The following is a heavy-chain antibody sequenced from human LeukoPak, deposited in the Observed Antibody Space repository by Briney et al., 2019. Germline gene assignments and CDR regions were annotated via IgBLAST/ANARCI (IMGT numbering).Heavy chain of an antibody. D-gene: IGHD5-12*01. CDR2: ISWKSGNI. CDR1: GFTFDDYA. Sequence: PGRSLRLSCVASGFTFDDYAMHWVRQAPGKGLEWVSGISWKSGNIGYADSVKGRFTISRDNAKNSLYLQMNSLRAADTALYYSAKSGRGYSGYEYWYFDLWGRGTLVTVSS. V-gene: IGHV3-9*01. CDR3: AKSGRGYSGYEYWYFDL. J-gene: IGHJ2*01.